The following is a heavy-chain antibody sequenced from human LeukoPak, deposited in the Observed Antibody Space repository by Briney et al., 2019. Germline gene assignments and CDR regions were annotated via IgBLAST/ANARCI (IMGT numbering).Heavy chain of an antibody. CDR2: IYYSGST. D-gene: IGHD6-19*01. CDR3: ARDLEYSSGLNWFDP. CDR1: GGSISSGDYY. V-gene: IGHV4-30-4*01. Sequence: SETLSLTCTVSGGSISSGDYYWSWIRQPPGKGLEWIGYIYYSGSTYYNPSLKSRVTISVDTSKNQFSLKLSSVTAADTAVYYCARDLEYSSGLNWFDPWGQGTLVTVSS. J-gene: IGHJ5*02.